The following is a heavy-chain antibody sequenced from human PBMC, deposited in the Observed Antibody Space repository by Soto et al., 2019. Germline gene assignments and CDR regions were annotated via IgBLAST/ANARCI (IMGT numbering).Heavy chain of an antibody. CDR1: GGTFSSYA. Sequence: QVQLVQSGAEVKKPGSSVKVSCKASGGTFSSYAISWVRQAPGQGLEWMGGIIPIFGTANYAQKFQGRVTITADESTSTAYMELSSLRSEDTAVYYCARDVAARPVSYYYGMDVWGQGTKVTVSS. CDR2: IIPIFGTA. V-gene: IGHV1-69*01. D-gene: IGHD6-6*01. J-gene: IGHJ6*02. CDR3: ARDVAARPVSYYYGMDV.